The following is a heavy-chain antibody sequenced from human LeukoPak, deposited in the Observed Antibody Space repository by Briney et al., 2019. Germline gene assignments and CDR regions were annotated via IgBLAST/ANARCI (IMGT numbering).Heavy chain of an antibody. Sequence: SQTLSLTCAISGDSVSSNSSWNWIRQSPSRGLEWLGRTYYRSKWYSYYVVSVKSRLNINPDTSKNQFSLQLNSVTPEDTAVYYCARGGQGDGYSADEAFDIWGQGTMVTVS. CDR3: ARGGQGDGYSADEAFDI. J-gene: IGHJ3*02. D-gene: IGHD5-18*01. CDR1: GDSVSSNSS. CDR2: TYYRSKWYS. V-gene: IGHV6-1*01.